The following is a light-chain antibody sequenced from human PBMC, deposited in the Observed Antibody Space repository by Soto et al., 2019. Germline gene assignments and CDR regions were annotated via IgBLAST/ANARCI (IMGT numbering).Light chain of an antibody. V-gene: IGKV3-20*01. CDR2: VSS. Sequence: EIVLTQSPGTLSLSPGERATLSCRASQTVSSGYFAWYQQKPGQAPRLLIYVSSSRATGIPDRFSGSGSGTDFTLTISRLEPEDFAVYYCQQYDSSSYTFGQGTKLEI. CDR1: QTVSSGY. J-gene: IGKJ2*01. CDR3: QQYDSSSYT.